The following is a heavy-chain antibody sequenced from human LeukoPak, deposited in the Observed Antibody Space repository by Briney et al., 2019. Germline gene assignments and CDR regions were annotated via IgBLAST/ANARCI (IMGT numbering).Heavy chain of an antibody. CDR2: IIPIFGTA. D-gene: IGHD3-9*01. V-gene: IGHV1-69*01. J-gene: IGHJ4*02. CDR1: GGTFSSHA. CDR3: ARDLFDIRGLGLRYFDWLGTAFDY. Sequence: GSSVKVSCKASGGTFSSHAISWVRQAPGQGLEWMGGIIPIFGTANYAQKFQGRVTITADESTSTAYMELSSLRSEDTAVYYCARDLFDIRGLGLRYFDWLGTAFDYWGQGTLVTVST.